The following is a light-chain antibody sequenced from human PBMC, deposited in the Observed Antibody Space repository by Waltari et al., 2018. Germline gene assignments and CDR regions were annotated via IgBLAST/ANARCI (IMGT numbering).Light chain of an antibody. CDR2: EVT. J-gene: IGLJ2*01. CDR3: SSYAGRNIVI. Sequence: QSALTQPPSASGSPGQSVTISCTGTDDDIGGYEYVSWYQQHPGKAPKVLIYEVTKRPSGVPDRFSVSKSGNTASLTVSGLQAEDEADYYCSSYAGRNIVIFGGGTKLTVL. CDR1: DDDIGGYEY. V-gene: IGLV2-8*01.